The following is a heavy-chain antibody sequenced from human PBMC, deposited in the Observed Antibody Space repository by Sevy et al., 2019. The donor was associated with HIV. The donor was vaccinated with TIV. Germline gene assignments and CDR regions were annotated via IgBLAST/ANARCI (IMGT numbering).Heavy chain of an antibody. J-gene: IGHJ3*02. CDR2: ISGSAGTT. CDR3: AKDGAGGIRGWGFDI. D-gene: IGHD1-26*01. CDR1: GFTFSRYA. V-gene: IGHV3-23*01. Sequence: GGSLRLSCAASGFTFSRYAMSWVRQAPGKGLEWIATISGSAGTTYYADSLRGRFSISRDNSKNTLSLQMNSLRAEDTAVYYCAKDGAGGIRGWGFDIWGQGTMVTVSS.